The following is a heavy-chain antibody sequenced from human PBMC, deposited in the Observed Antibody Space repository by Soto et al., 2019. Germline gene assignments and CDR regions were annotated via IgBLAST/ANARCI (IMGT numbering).Heavy chain of an antibody. CDR2: IIPIFGTA. CDR3: ERESRPYYDSSGYQDAFDI. V-gene: IGHV1-69*13. Sequence: SVKVSCKASGGTFSSYAISWVRQAPGQGLEWMGGIIPIFGTANYAQKFQGRVTITADESTSTAYMELSSLRSEDTAVYYCERESRPYYDSSGYQDAFDIWGQGTMVTVS. J-gene: IGHJ3*02. CDR1: GGTFSSYA. D-gene: IGHD3-22*01.